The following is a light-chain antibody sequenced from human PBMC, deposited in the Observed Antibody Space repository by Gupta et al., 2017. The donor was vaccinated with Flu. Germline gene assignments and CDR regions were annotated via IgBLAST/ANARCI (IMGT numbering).Light chain of an antibody. Sequence: SSSNIESNTVNWYQQFPGSAPKTLFYNDNERPSGVPDRFSASKSGTSASVAISGLQAEDEAEYFCAAWDDSLNGGVFGGGTKLTVL. CDR3: AAWDDSLNGGV. J-gene: IGLJ2*01. CDR2: NDN. V-gene: IGLV1-44*01. CDR1: SSNIESNT.